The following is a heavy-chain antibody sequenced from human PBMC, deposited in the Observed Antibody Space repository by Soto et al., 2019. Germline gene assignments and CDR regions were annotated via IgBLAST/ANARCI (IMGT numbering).Heavy chain of an antibody. D-gene: IGHD1-1*01. J-gene: IGHJ4*02. Sequence: PSETLSLTCTVSGGSISSYYWSWIRQPPGKGLEWIGYIYYSGSTNYNPSLKSRVTISVDTSKNQFSLKLSSVTAADTAVYYCERDTTGTYVDYWGQGTLVTVSS. CDR1: GGSISSYY. V-gene: IGHV4-59*01. CDR2: IYYSGST. CDR3: ERDTTGTYVDY.